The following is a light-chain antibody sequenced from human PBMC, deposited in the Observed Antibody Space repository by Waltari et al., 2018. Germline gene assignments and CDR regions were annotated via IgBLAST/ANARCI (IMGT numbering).Light chain of an antibody. V-gene: IGLV8-61*01. CDR1: PGSVSLRFY. J-gene: IGLJ3*02. CDR3: VLYMGSGHWV. Sequence: QTVVTQDPSFSVSPGGTVTLTCGLSPGSVSLRFYSHWYQQTPGQAPRTLIYSTNTRSSGVPARFSGSILGNKAALTITGAQADDESEYYCVLYMGSGHWVFGGGTKLTVL. CDR2: STN.